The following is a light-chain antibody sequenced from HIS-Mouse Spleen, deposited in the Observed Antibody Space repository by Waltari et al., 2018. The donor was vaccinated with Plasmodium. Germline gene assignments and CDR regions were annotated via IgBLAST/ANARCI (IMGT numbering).Light chain of an antibody. CDR3: SSYAGSNNLV. J-gene: IGLJ2*01. Sequence: QSALTQPPSASGSPGQSVTISCTGTSSDVGGYNYVPWYQQHPGKAPKLTIYEVSKRPQGVPDRFSGSKSGNTASLTVSGLQAEDEADYYCSSYAGSNNLVFGGGTKLTVL. CDR1: SSDVGGYNY. V-gene: IGLV2-8*01. CDR2: EVS.